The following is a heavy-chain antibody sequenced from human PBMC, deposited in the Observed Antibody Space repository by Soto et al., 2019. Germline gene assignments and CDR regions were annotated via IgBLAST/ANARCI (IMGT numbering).Heavy chain of an antibody. CDR2: IYYSGST. CDR3: ARERPDGARLDP. CDR1: GGSISSGDYY. J-gene: IGHJ5*02. V-gene: IGHV4-30-4*01. D-gene: IGHD6-6*01. Sequence: QVQLQESGPGLVKPSQTLSLTCTVSGGSISSGDYYWSWIRQPPGMGLEWIGYIYYSGSTYYNPSLKSRVTISVDTSKNQFSLKLSSVTSADTAVYYCARERPDGARLDPWGQGTLVTASS.